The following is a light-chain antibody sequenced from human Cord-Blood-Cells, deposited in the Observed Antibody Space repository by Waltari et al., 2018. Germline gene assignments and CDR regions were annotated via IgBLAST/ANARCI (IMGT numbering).Light chain of an antibody. CDR3: AAWDDSLNGHWV. CDR2: RKN. Sequence: QSVLTQPPSASGTPGQRVTISCSGSSSNIGSNTVNWYQQLPGTAPKLLIYRKNQRPSGVPDRFSGSKSGTSASLAISGLQSEDEADYYCAAWDDSLNGHWVFGGGTKLTVL. V-gene: IGLV1-44*01. CDR1: SSNIGSNT. J-gene: IGLJ3*02.